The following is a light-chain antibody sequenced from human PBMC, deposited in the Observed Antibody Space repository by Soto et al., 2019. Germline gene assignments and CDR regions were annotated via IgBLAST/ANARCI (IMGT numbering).Light chain of an antibody. CDR2: KAS. CDR1: QSISSW. V-gene: IGKV1-5*03. CDR3: QQYDGNSMYT. J-gene: IGKJ2*01. Sequence: DIQMTQSPSTLSASVGDRVTITCRASQSISSWLAWYQQKPGEGPNLLIYKASLLETGVPSRFSGSGAGTEFTLTISSLQPDDFATYYCQQYDGNSMYTFGQGTTLEIK.